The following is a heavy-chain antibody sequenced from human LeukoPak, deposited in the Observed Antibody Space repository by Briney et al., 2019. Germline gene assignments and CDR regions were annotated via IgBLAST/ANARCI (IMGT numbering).Heavy chain of an antibody. CDR1: GYTFTSYG. V-gene: IGHV1-18*01. CDR3: ARVHMAVAGTAAFDI. J-gene: IGHJ3*02. CDR2: ISAYNGNT. D-gene: IGHD6-19*01. Sequence: ALVKVSCKASGYTFTSYGISWVRQAPGQGLEWMGWISAYNGNTNYAQKLQGRVTMTTDTSTSTAYMELRSLRSDDTAVYYCARVHMAVAGTAAFDIWGQGTMVTVSS.